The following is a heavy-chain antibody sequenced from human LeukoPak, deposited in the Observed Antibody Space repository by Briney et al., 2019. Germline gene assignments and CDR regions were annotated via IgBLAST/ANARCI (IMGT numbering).Heavy chain of an antibody. Sequence: GGSLRLSCAASGFTFCGYWMTWVRQAPGKGLEWVANIKQDGSEKYYVDSVKGRFTISRGNAKNSLYLQMNSLRAEDTAVYYCARDRLRFLEWLSRPSWGQGTLVTVPS. CDR3: ARDRLRFLEWLSRPS. J-gene: IGHJ5*02. CDR1: GFTFCGYW. CDR2: IKQDGSEK. V-gene: IGHV3-7*01. D-gene: IGHD3-3*01.